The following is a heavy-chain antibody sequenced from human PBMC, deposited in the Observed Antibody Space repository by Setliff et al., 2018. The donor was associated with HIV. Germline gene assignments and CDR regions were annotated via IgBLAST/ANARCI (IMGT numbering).Heavy chain of an antibody. V-gene: IGHV4-38-2*01. CDR2: IYHSGSI. J-gene: IGHJ2*01. CDR1: AYSISSGYY. Sequence: SETLSLTCAVSAYSISSGYYWGWIRQPPGKGLEWIGSIYHSGSIYYNPSLKGRVTISVDTSKNQFSLKLSSVTAADTAVYYCARHDGTYCGGDCYLLGYFDLWGRGTLVTVPQ. CDR3: ARHDGTYCGGDCYLLGYFDL. D-gene: IGHD2-21*02.